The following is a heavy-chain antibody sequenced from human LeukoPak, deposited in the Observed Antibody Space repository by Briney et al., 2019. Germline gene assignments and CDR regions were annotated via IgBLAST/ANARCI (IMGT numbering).Heavy chain of an antibody. D-gene: IGHD3-10*01. Sequence: SETLSLTCAVYGGSFSGYYWGWIRQPPGKGLEWIGEINHSGSTNYNPSLKSRVTISVDTSKNQFSLKLSSVTAADTAVYYCARGRYYGSGSYFYWGQGTLVTVSS. CDR3: ARGRYYGSGSYFY. CDR2: INHSGST. V-gene: IGHV4-34*01. CDR1: GGSFSGYY. J-gene: IGHJ4*02.